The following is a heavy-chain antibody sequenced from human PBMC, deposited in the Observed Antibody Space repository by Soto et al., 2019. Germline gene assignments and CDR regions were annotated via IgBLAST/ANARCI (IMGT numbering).Heavy chain of an antibody. Sequence: QVQLQESGPGLVKPSETLSLTCTVSGDSISDYYWSWIRQAPGKGLEWTGFVYHSGNTNYKSSLKGRVTMSMDTSKSQLFLKLTSVTAADTAVYYCARDQGIGSSGPFDYWGQGALVTVSS. CDR2: VYHSGNT. CDR3: ARDQGIGSSGPFDY. V-gene: IGHV4-59*01. CDR1: GDSISDYY. J-gene: IGHJ4*02. D-gene: IGHD6-13*01.